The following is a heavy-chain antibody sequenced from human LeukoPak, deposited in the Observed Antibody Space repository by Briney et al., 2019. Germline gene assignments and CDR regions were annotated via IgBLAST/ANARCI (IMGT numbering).Heavy chain of an antibody. CDR1: GYTFTSYA. J-gene: IGHJ6*02. V-gene: IGHV7-4-1*02. D-gene: IGHD2-2*01. CDR2: INTNTGNP. CDR3: ATRTHCSSTSCYRTPSFYYYYGMDV. Sequence: ASVNVSCKASGYTFTSYAMNWVRQAPGQGLEWMGWINTNTGNPTYAQGFTGRFVFSLDTSVSTAYLQISSLKAEDTAVYYCATRTHCSSTSCYRTPSFYYYYGMDVWGQGTTVTVSS.